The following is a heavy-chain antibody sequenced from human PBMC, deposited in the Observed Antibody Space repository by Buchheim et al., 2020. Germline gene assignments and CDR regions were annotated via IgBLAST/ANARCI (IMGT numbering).Heavy chain of an antibody. CDR2: IKQDGSEK. CDR1: GLPFSSYW. V-gene: IGHV3-7*01. J-gene: IGHJ4*02. Sequence: EVQLVESGGGLVQPGGSLRLSCAASGLPFSSYWMNWVRQAPGKGLEWVANIKQDGSEKYYVDSVKGRFTISRANAKNSLYLQMNSLRAEDTAVYYCVRSSGYLPDYWGQGTL. CDR3: VRSSGYLPDY. D-gene: IGHD3-3*01.